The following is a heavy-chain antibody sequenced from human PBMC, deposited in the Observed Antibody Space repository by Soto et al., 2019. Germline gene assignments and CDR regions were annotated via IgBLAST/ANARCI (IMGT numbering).Heavy chain of an antibody. D-gene: IGHD6-6*01. CDR1: GFTFSSYA. CDR2: ISGSGGST. CDR3: AKTQYSSYVGGYFDY. V-gene: IGHV3-23*01. J-gene: IGHJ4*02. Sequence: GGSLRLSCAASGFTFSSYAMSWVRQAPGKGLEWVSAISGSGGSTYYADSVKGRFTISRDNSKNTLYLQMNSLRAEDTAVYYCAKTQYSSYVGGYFDYWGQGTLVTVSS.